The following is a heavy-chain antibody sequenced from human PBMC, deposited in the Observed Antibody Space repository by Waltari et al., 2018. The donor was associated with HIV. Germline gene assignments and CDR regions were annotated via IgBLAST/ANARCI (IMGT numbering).Heavy chain of an antibody. V-gene: IGHV3-30*18. CDR2: IWYDGSNK. CDR3: AKESLAYCGGDCYSDY. D-gene: IGHD2-21*02. CDR1: GFTFSSYG. J-gene: IGHJ4*02. Sequence: QVQLVESGGGVVQPGRSLRLSCAASGFTFSSYGMHWVRPAPGKGLEWVAVIWYDGSNKYYADSVKGRFTISRDNSKNTLYLQMNSLRAEDTAMYYCAKESLAYCGGDCYSDYWGQGTLVTVSS.